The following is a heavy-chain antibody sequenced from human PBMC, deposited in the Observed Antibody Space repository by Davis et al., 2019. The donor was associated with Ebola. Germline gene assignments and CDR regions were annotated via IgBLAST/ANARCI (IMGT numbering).Heavy chain of an antibody. Sequence: HSQTLSLTCAISGDSVFGKNGAWNWIRQSPSRGLEWLGRTYYTSKWHNDYGESVEGRITINPDTSKNQFSLQLNSVTPEDTAVYYCVRGWGRTGLGVWGQGTTVTVSS. J-gene: IGHJ6*02. V-gene: IGHV6-1*01. CDR3: VRGWGRTGLGV. CDR2: TYYTSKWHN. D-gene: IGHD1-26*01. CDR1: GDSVFGKNGA.